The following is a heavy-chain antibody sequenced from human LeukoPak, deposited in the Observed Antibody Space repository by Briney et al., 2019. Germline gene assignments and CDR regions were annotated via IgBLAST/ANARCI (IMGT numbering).Heavy chain of an antibody. Sequence: ASMKVSCEASGYTFPGHYIHWVRQAPGQGLEWMGRINPSSGGTNYAQKFQGRVTMTRDTSISTAYMELSSLKSDDTAVYFCARGLRRYSYGDFDYWGQGTLATVSS. CDR2: INPSSGGT. CDR1: GYTFPGHY. V-gene: IGHV1-2*06. D-gene: IGHD5-18*01. J-gene: IGHJ4*02. CDR3: ARGLRRYSYGDFDY.